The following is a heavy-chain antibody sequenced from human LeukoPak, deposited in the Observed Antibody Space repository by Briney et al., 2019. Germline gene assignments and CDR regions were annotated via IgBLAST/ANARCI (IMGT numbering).Heavy chain of an antibody. CDR1: GGSISTYY. CDR2: INYTGST. J-gene: IGHJ4*02. V-gene: IGHV4-59*01. CDR3: ARVSPYSSGWYYFDY. Sequence: SETLSLTCTVSGGSISTYYWSWIRQPPGKGLEWIGYINYTGSTNYNPSLKSRVTISLDTSKNRFSLKLSSVTAADTAVYYCARVSPYSSGWYYFDYWGQGTLVTVSS. D-gene: IGHD6-19*01.